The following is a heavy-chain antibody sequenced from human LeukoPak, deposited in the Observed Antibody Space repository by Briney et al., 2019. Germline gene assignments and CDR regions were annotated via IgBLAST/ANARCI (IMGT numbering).Heavy chain of an antibody. D-gene: IGHD5-18*01. CDR3: AREVVGGGYSYGGAYYYYMDV. CDR2: VYYSGST. J-gene: IGHJ6*03. CDR1: GGSISSHY. Sequence: SETLSLTCTVSGGSISSHYWSWIRQPPGEGLEWIGYVYYSGSTNYNPSLKSRATISVDTCKNQFSLKLSSVTAADTAVYYCAREVVGGGYSYGGAYYYYMDVWGKGTTVTVSS. V-gene: IGHV4-59*11.